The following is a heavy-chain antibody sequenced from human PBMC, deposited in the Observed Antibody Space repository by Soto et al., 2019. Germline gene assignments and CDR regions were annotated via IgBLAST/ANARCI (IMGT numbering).Heavy chain of an antibody. CDR3: AKEPLRFLEWLFDY. J-gene: IGHJ4*02. CDR1: GFTFSSYA. CDR2: ISGSGGST. Sequence: EVQLLESGGGLVEPGGSLRLSCAASGFTFSSYAMSWVRQAPGKGLGWVSAISGSGGSTYYADSVKGRFTISRDNSKNTLYLQMNSLRAEDKAVYYCAKEPLRFLEWLFDYWGQGTLVTVSS. V-gene: IGHV3-23*01. D-gene: IGHD3-3*01.